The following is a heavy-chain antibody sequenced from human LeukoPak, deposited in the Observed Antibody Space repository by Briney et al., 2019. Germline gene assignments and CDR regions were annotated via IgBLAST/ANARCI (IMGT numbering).Heavy chain of an antibody. CDR3: AREQNSGSYNWLDP. V-gene: IGHV3-48*01. Sequence: GGSLRLSCAASGFTFSSYSMNWVRQAPGKGLEWVSYISSSSSTIYYADSVKGRFTISRDNAKNSLYLQMNSLRAEDTAVYYCAREQNSGSYNWLDPWGQGTLVTVSS. J-gene: IGHJ5*02. CDR1: GFTFSSYS. D-gene: IGHD3-22*01. CDR2: ISSSSSTI.